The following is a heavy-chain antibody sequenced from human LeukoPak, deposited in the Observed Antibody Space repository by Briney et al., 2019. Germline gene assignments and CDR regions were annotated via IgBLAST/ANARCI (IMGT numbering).Heavy chain of an antibody. V-gene: IGHV4-39*01. CDR3: ARQGDGGYSYGNFDS. J-gene: IGHJ4*02. D-gene: IGHD5-18*01. Sequence: SDSGATXYNPSLXXXXXIXADTSKKQFSLKLXXXTAADTXVYYCARQGDGGYSYGNFDSWGQGTLVTVSS. CDR2: SDSGAT.